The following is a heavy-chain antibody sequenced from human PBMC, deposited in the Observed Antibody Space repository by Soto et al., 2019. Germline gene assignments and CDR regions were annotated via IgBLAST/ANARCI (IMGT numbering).Heavy chain of an antibody. CDR2: ISDSGAST. J-gene: IGHJ4*02. V-gene: IGHV3-23*01. CDR1: GFTFSNYA. CDR3: AKEYCASTSCNFDH. D-gene: IGHD2-2*01. Sequence: EVQLLESGGGLVQPGGSLRLSCAASGFTFSNYAMSWVRQAPGKGLEWVSAISDSGASTYYADSVNGRLTISGDNSKNTLYLQMNSLRAEDTAVYYCAKEYCASTSCNFDHWGQGTLVTVSS.